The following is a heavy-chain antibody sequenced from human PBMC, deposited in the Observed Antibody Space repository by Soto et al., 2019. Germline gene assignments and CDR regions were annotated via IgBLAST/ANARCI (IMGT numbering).Heavy chain of an antibody. D-gene: IGHD1-26*01. V-gene: IGHV3-74*01. J-gene: IGHJ3*01. Sequence: EVQLLESGGGLVQPGESLRLSCAASGFTFSYYWMHWVRQAPGMGLVWVSRIHSDGRSTPYADSVKGRFTISGDNARNTGYLQMTSLRAEDTAVYYCARGDRGAFDLWGQGTVRTVSS. CDR3: ARGDRGAFDL. CDR2: IHSDGRST. CDR1: GFTFSYYW.